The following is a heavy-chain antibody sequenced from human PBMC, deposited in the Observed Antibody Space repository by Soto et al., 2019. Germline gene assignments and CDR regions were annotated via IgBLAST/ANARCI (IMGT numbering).Heavy chain of an antibody. Sequence: QVQLQESGPGLVKPSGTLSLTCAVSGGSVSSSNWWSWVRQPPGQGLEWIGEIHRSGSTNYNPSLKSRVTLSVDKSKNQFSLKLSSVTAADTAVYSCARDLVDAAMGDLKYGMDVWGQGTTVTVSS. CDR3: ARDLVDAAMGDLKYGMDV. J-gene: IGHJ6*02. CDR1: GGSVSSSNW. CDR2: IHRSGST. D-gene: IGHD5-18*01. V-gene: IGHV4-4*02.